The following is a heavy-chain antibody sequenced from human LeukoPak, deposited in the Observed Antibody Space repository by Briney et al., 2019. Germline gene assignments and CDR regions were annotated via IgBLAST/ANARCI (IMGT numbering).Heavy chain of an antibody. CDR3: ASRGGGAGFDI. V-gene: IGHV3-11*04. J-gene: IGHJ3*02. D-gene: IGHD3-10*01. CDR1: GFAFSDYC. CDR2: ISSSGSTI. Sequence: GGSLRLSCAASGFAFSDYCMSWIRQAPGKGLERVSYISSSGSTIYYADSVKGRFTISRDNAKNSLYLQLHSLRAEDTAVYYCASRGGGAGFDIWGQGTMVTVSS.